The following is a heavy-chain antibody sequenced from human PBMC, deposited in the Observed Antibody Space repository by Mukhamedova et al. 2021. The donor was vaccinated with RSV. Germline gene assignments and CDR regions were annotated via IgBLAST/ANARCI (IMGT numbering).Heavy chain of an antibody. Sequence: GLEWVSRINVDGSSTTYADSVKGRFTISRDNAKNTLYLQMNSLRAEDTALYYCARVGYCSNGSCYRLGGSDSWGQGTQVIVSS. V-gene: IGHV3-74*01. D-gene: IGHD2-2*02. J-gene: IGHJ5*01. CDR2: INVDGSST. CDR3: ARVGYCSNGSCYRLGGSDS.